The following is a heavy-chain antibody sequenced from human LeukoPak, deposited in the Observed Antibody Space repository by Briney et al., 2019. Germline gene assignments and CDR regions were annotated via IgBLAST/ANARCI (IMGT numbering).Heavy chain of an antibody. CDR1: GFTFRSYA. V-gene: IGHV3-23*01. CDR3: ARYCTSTSCAFEY. CDR2: ISGSGGSP. Sequence: PGGSLRLSCTASGFTFRSYAMTWVRQAPGEGLEWVSSISGSGGSPIYADSVKGRFTISRDNSKNTLYLQMNSLRAEDTAIYYCARYCTSTSCAFEYWGQGTLVTVSS. D-gene: IGHD2-2*01. J-gene: IGHJ4*02.